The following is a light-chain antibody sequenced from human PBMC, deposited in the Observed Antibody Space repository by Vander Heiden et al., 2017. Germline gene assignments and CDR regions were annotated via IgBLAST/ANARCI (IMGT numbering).Light chain of an antibody. V-gene: IGKV3-15*01. CDR1: QSVSSN. CDR3: QQDNNWPPYT. J-gene: IGKJ2*01. Sequence: EIVMTQSPATLSVSPGERATLSCRASQSVSSNLAWYQQKPGQAPRLLTYGASTRATGIPARFSGSGSGTEFTLTISSRQSEDFAVYYCQQDNNWPPYTFGQGTKLEIK. CDR2: GAS.